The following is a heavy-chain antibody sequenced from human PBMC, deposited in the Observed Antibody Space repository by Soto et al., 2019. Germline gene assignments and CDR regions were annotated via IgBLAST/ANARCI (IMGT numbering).Heavy chain of an antibody. CDR1: GGTFSSYA. CDR3: ATHGVRVSAYYYYGMDV. V-gene: IGHV1-69*13. J-gene: IGHJ6*02. CDR2: IIPIFGTA. Sequence: GASVKVSCKASGGTFSSYAISWVRQAPGQGLEWMGGIIPIFGTANYAQKFQGRVTITADESTSTAYMELSSLRSEDTAVYYCATHGVRVSAYYYYGMDVWGQGTTVTVSS. D-gene: IGHD2-8*01.